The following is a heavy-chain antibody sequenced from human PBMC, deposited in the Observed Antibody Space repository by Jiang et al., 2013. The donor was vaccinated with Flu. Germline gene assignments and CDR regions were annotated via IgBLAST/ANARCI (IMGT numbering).Heavy chain of an antibody. J-gene: IGHJ4*02. V-gene: IGHV3-21*01. D-gene: IGHD2-2*01. CDR3: ARDLPAAKLAY. Sequence: AASGFTFSSYSMNWVRQAPGKGLEWVSSISSSSSYIYYADSVKGRFTISRDNAKNSLYLQMNSLRAEDTAVYYCARDLPAAKLAYWGQGTLVTVSS. CDR2: ISSSSSYI. CDR1: GFTFSSYS.